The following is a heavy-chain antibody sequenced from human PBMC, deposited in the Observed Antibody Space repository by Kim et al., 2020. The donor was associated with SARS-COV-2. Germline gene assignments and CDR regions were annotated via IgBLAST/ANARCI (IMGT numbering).Heavy chain of an antibody. CDR2: VQYSGTT. V-gene: IGHV4-59*13. D-gene: IGHD1-1*01. Sequence: SETLSLTCTVSGGSITPYYWSWIRQPPGKGLEWIGCVQYSGTTYYNPSLKTRVTISVDTPKNQFSLTVDSVTTADTAVYYCAAYKRSIDLDVWGQGTTVTVSS. CDR1: GGSITPYY. CDR3: AAYKRSIDLDV. J-gene: IGHJ6*02.